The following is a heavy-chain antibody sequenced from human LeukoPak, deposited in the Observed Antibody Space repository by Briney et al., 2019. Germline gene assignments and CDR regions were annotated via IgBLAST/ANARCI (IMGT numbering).Heavy chain of an antibody. CDR1: GGSISPNY. Sequence: SETLSLTCTVSGGSISPNYWSWIRQPPGKGLECIEYIYYTGSTNFNPSLKSRLTISIDTSKSLFSLKLTSLTAADTALYYCARLLDYDSSGYPDTFDIWGQGTMVTVSS. CDR2: IYYTGST. J-gene: IGHJ3*02. V-gene: IGHV4-59*01. D-gene: IGHD3-22*01. CDR3: ARLLDYDSSGYPDTFDI.